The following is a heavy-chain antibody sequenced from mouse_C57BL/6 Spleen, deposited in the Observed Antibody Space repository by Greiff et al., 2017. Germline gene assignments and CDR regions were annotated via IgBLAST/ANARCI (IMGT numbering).Heavy chain of an antibody. J-gene: IGHJ4*01. D-gene: IGHD1-1*01. CDR2: IYPGSGST. V-gene: IGHV1-55*01. CDR1: GYTFTSYW. Sequence: QVQLQQPGAELVKPGASVKMSCKASGYTFTSYWITWVKQRPGQGLEWIGDIYPGSGSTNYNEKFKSKATLTVDTSSSTAYMQLSSLTSEDSAVYYCARGFITTVVEDYYAMDYWGQGTSVTVSS. CDR3: ARGFITTVVEDYYAMDY.